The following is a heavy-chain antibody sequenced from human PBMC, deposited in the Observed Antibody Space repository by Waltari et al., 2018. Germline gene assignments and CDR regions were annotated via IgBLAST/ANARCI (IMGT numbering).Heavy chain of an antibody. D-gene: IGHD3-10*01. CDR1: GYTFTSYG. CDR2: IRDYKGNT. V-gene: IGHV1-18*01. CDR3: ARDGFYYGSGKTPDFDY. J-gene: IGHJ4*02. Sequence: QVQLVQSGAEVKKPGASVKVSCKASGYTFTSYGISWVRQAPGQGLEWMGWIRDYKGNTNNAQKLQGKVTMTTDTSTSTAYMELRSLRSDDTAVYYCARDGFYYGSGKTPDFDYWGQGTLVTVSS.